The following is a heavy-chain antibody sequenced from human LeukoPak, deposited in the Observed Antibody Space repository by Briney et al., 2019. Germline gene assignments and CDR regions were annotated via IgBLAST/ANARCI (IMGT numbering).Heavy chain of an antibody. D-gene: IGHD6-13*01. CDR2: IYHSGST. V-gene: IGHV4-38-2*02. J-gene: IGHJ5*02. CDR1: GYSISSGYY. Sequence: DPSETLSLTCTVSGYSISSGYYWGWIRQPPGKGLEWIGSIYHSGSTYYNPSLKSRVTISVDTSKNQFSLKLSSVTAADTAVHYCARDRGGYRSSRGAWFPPWGPGNLVTVSS. CDR3: ARDRGGYRSSRGAWFPP.